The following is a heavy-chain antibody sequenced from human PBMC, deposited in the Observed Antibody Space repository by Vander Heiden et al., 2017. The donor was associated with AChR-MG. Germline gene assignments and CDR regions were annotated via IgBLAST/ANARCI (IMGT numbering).Heavy chain of an antibody. CDR2: IHGSGGTT. D-gene: IGHD1-1*01. CDR1: RFNVSSHA. J-gene: IGHJ4*02. CDR3: ALEEWGYFDY. Sequence: EVHLLESGGGLVQPGGSLRLPCAASRFNVSSHAMSWVRQAPGRGLEWVSTIHGSGGTTFYADSVKGRFTISRDDSKSTLYLEMKSLRAEDTAVYYCALEEWGYFDYWGQGTLVTVSS. V-gene: IGHV3-23*01.